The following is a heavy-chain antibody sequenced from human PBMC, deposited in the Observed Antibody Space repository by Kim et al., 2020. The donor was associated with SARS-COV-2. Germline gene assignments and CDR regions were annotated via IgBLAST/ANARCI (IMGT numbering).Heavy chain of an antibody. CDR2: ISGSGGTT. CDR3: AKGAGELILTASYRYFDY. D-gene: IGHD3-9*01. V-gene: IGHV3-23*01. CDR1: GFTFSSYV. J-gene: IGHJ4*02. Sequence: GGSLRLSCAASGFTFSSYVMSWVRQAPGKGLEWVSSISGSGGTTYYADSVKGRFTLSRHNFKHTLYVQMNSLRAEDTALSYCAKGAGELILTASYRYFDYWGQGTLVTVSS.